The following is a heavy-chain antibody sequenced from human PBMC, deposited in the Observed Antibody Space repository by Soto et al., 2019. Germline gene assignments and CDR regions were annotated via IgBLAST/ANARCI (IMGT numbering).Heavy chain of an antibody. V-gene: IGHV4-61*01. CDR2: IYYSGST. D-gene: IGHD3-3*01. CDR1: GGSVSSGRYY. J-gene: IGHJ6*02. CDR3: ARDHPWSGDPSPYYYYYGMDV. Sequence: SATLSLTCTVSGGSVSSGRYYWSWIRQPPGKGLEWIGYIYYSGSTNYNPSLKSRVTISVDTSKNQFSLKLSSVTAADTAVYYCARDHPWSGDPSPYYYYYGMDVWGQGTTVTVSS.